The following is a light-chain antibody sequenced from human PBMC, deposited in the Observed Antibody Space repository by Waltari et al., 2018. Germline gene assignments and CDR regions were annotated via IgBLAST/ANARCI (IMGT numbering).Light chain of an antibody. CDR1: QDIRGD. V-gene: IGKV1-33*01. Sequence: DTQMTQSPSSLSASVGDRVTITCQASQDIRGDLNWYQQKPGKAPKLLIYDASTLETGVPSRFSGSRSGTDYSFVISSLQPEDVATYFCQQYDSIPFTFGPGTRVDI. J-gene: IGKJ3*01. CDR3: QQYDSIPFT. CDR2: DAS.